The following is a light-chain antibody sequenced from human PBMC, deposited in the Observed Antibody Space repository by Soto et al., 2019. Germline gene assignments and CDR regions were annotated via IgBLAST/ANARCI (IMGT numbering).Light chain of an antibody. J-gene: IGKJ1*01. V-gene: IGKV1-5*01. CDR3: QQYNSYLWT. CDR2: DAS. CDR1: QSISSW. Sequence: DIQMTQSPSTLSASVGDRVTITCRASQSISSWLAWYQQKPGKAPKLLIYDASSLESGVPSRFSGSGSETEFTLTISSLQPDDFATYYCQQYNSYLWTFGQGTKVDIX.